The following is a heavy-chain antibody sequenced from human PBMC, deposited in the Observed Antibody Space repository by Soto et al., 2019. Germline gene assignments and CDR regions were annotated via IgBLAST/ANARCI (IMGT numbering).Heavy chain of an antibody. CDR3: ARVYDFWSGYYCPGY. CDR1: GFTFSSYA. J-gene: IGHJ4*02. CDR2: ISYDGSNK. V-gene: IGHV3-30-3*01. Sequence: GGSLRLSCAASGFTFSSYAMHWVRQAPGKGLEWVAVISYDGSNKYYADSVKGRFTISRDNSKNTLYLQMNSLRAEDTAVYYCARVYDFWSGYYCPGYWGQGTLVTVSS. D-gene: IGHD3-3*01.